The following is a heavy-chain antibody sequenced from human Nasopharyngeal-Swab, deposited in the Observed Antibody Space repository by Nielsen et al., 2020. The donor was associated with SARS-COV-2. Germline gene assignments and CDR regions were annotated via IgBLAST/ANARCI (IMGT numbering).Heavy chain of an antibody. D-gene: IGHD6-19*01. CDR1: GYTSTSYA. Sequence: ASVKVSCKASGYTSTSYAMNWVRQAPGQGLEWMGWINTNTGNPTYAQGFTGRFVFSLDTSVSTAYLQISSLKAEDTAVYYCASGKHSSGWYGLDAFDIWGQGTMVTVSS. V-gene: IGHV7-4-1*02. J-gene: IGHJ3*02. CDR2: INTNTGNP. CDR3: ASGKHSSGWYGLDAFDI.